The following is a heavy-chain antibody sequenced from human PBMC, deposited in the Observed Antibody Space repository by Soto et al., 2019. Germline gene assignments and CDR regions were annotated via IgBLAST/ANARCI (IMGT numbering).Heavy chain of an antibody. V-gene: IGHV3-7*01. Sequence: PGGSLRLSCVGSGFTFSSNWMTWVRQAPGKGLEWVGNIRQDGSEKNYVDSVKGRFTISRDNAKNSLYLQMNSLRAEDTAVYYCARDLSRSGYYTSSFDIWGQGTMVTVSS. J-gene: IGHJ3*02. CDR2: IRQDGSEK. CDR3: ARDLSRSGYYTSSFDI. D-gene: IGHD3-3*01. CDR1: GFTFSSNW.